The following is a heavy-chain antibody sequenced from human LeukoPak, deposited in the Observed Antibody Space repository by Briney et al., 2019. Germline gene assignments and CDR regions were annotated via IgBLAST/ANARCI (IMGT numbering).Heavy chain of an antibody. CDR3: ARPSRLLEMDV. D-gene: IGHD2-15*01. CDR2: ISSSSSTI. V-gene: IGHV3-48*04. Sequence: PGGSLRLSCAASGFTFSSYSMNWVRQAPGKGLEWVSYISSSSSTIYYADSVKGRFTISRDNAKNSLYLQMNSLRAEDTAVYYCARPSRLLEMDVWGKGTTVTVSS. J-gene: IGHJ6*04. CDR1: GFTFSSYS.